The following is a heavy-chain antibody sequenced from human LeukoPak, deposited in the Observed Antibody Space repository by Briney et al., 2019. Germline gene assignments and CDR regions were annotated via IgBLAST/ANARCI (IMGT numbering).Heavy chain of an antibody. D-gene: IGHD6-19*01. Sequence: GGSLRLSCAVSGFTFSNYPMSWVRQAPRKGLEWGSVLICSGDSTYYVEYVQGRLDIQRDNSKNTLYLKMNSLRAEDTAVYYCAKRFIAVAKKWLVWEGNFDYWGQGTLVTVSS. CDR3: AKRFIAVAKKWLVWEGNFDY. J-gene: IGHJ4*02. V-gene: IGHV3-23*01. CDR1: GFTFSNYP. CDR2: LICSGDST.